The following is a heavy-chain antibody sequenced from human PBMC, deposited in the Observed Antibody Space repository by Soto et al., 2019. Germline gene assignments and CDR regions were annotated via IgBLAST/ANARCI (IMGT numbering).Heavy chain of an antibody. J-gene: IGHJ5*02. CDR3: ARGQRFSDWFDP. D-gene: IGHD3-3*01. V-gene: IGHV4-4*07. Sequence: SETLSLTCSVSCGTISGYYWTWILQPAGKGLEWIGRIYSSGNTKYNPSLQSRVTMSLDTSNNQFSLRLTSVTAADTAVYYCARGQRFSDWFDPWGQGTLVTVSS. CDR1: CGTISGYY. CDR2: IYSSGNT.